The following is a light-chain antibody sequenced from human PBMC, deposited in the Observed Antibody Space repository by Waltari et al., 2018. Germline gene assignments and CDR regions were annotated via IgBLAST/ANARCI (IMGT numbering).Light chain of an antibody. CDR2: DTS. V-gene: IGKV3-15*01. CDR3: QQYNLWPLT. J-gene: IGKJ4*02. CDR1: QSVGIT. Sequence: CKASQSVGITLDWYQQKPGKAPNLLIYDTSTMDTGVPAKFSGSGSGTEFTLTISSLQSEDFAIYYCQQYNLWPLTFGPGTRVDIK.